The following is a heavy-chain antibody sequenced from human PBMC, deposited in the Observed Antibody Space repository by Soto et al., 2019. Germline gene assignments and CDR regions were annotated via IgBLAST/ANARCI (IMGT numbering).Heavy chain of an antibody. Sequence: SETLSLTCTVSGGSISSYYWSWIRQPPGKGLEWIGYIYYSGSTNYNPSLKSRVTISVDTSKNQFSLKLSSVTVEDTAVYYCGTSYRNAGYTSWGQGTQVTVSS. D-gene: IGHD1-1*01. V-gene: IGHV4-59*01. CDR3: GTSYRNAGYTS. CDR1: GGSISSYY. J-gene: IGHJ4*02. CDR2: IYYSGST.